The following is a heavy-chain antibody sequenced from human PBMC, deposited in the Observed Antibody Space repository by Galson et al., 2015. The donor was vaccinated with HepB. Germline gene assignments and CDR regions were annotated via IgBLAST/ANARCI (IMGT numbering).Heavy chain of an antibody. CDR3: AREFGQWLVPRWYFDL. Sequence: SLRLSCAASGFTFSSYSMNWVRQAPGKGLEWVSYISSSSSTIYYADSVKGRFTISRDNAKNSLYLQMNSLRAEDTAVYYCAREFGQWLVPRWYFDLWGRGTLVTVSS. V-gene: IGHV3-48*01. D-gene: IGHD6-19*01. J-gene: IGHJ2*01. CDR1: GFTFSSYS. CDR2: ISSSSSTI.